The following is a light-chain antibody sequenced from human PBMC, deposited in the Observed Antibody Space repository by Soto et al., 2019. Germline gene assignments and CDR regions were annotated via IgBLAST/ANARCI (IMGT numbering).Light chain of an antibody. CDR2: AGS. V-gene: IGKV1-17*01. CDR3: LQHNSYPWT. J-gene: IGKJ1*01. Sequence: DIQMTQSPSSLSASVGDRVTITCRARQGIRNDLVWFQQKPGKAPKRLIYAGSSLHSGVPSRFSGSGSGTEFTLTISSLQPEDFATYYCLQHNSYPWTFDQGTKVEIK. CDR1: QGIRND.